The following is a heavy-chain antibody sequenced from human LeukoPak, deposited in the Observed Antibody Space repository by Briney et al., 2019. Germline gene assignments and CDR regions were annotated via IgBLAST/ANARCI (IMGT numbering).Heavy chain of an antibody. CDR3: AKSKVYYYYYMDV. CDR2: ISGSGGST. V-gene: IGHV3-23*01. J-gene: IGHJ6*03. CDR1: GFTFSSYG. Sequence: GGSLRLSCAASGFTFSSYGMSWVRQAPGKGLEWVSAISGSGGSTYYADSVKGRFTISRDNSKNTLYLQMNSLRAEDTAVYYCAKSKVYYYYYMDVWGKGTTVTVSS.